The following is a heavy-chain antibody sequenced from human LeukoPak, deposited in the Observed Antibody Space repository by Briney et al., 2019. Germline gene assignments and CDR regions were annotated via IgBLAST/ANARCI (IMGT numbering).Heavy chain of an antibody. CDR2: ISGSGGST. CDR1: GFTFSSYA. CDR3: AKGPRLGMATISGYFDL. D-gene: IGHD5-24*01. Sequence: GGSLRLSCAASGFTFSSYAMSWVRQAPGKGLEWVSAISGSGGSTYYADSVKGRFTISRGNSKNTLYLQMNSLRAEDTAVYYCAKGPRLGMATISGYFDLWGRGTLVTVSS. V-gene: IGHV3-23*01. J-gene: IGHJ2*01.